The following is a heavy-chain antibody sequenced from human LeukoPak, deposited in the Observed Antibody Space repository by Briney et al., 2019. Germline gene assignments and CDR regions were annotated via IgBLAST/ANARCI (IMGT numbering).Heavy chain of an antibody. D-gene: IGHD3-10*01. V-gene: IGHV4-39*07. J-gene: IGHJ5*02. CDR1: GGSISSSTYY. CDR2: IYYSGST. CDR3: AGGGYYGSGNDFRFDP. Sequence: SETLSLTCTVSGGSISSSTYYWGWIRQPPGKGLEWIGSIYYSGSTYYNPSLKSRVIIPVDTSKNQLSLKLSSVTAADTAVYFCAGGGYYGSGNDFRFDPWGQGTLVTVSS.